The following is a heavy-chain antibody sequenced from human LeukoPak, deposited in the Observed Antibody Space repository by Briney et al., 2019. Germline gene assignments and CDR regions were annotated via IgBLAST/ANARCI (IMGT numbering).Heavy chain of an antibody. CDR1: GGPISSCY. CDR2: IYYSGST. V-gene: IGHV4-59*01. CDR3: ARVNSGSYYNEVDY. D-gene: IGHD3-10*01. J-gene: IGHJ4*02. Sequence: PSETLSLTCTVSGGPISSCYWSWIRQPPGKGLEWIGYIYYSGSTNYNPSLKSRVTISVDTSKNQFSPKLSSVTAADTAVYYCARVNSGSYYNEVDYWGQGTLVTASS.